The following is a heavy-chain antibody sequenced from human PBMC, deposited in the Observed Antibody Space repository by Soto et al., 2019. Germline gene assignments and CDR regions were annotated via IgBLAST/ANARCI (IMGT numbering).Heavy chain of an antibody. J-gene: IGHJ4*02. CDR1: GFTFSNFA. CDR2: ISSGGGRT. V-gene: IGHV3-23*01. CDR3: ARATYYYDSSAYEPHWDC. D-gene: IGHD3-22*01. Sequence: EVQLLESGGGLVQPGGSLRLSCAASGFTFSNFAMSWVRQAPGKGLEWVSAISSGGGRTYYADSEKGRFTISRDNSKNTLYLQMNSLRAEDTAVYYCARATYYYDSSAYEPHWDCWGQGTLVTVSS.